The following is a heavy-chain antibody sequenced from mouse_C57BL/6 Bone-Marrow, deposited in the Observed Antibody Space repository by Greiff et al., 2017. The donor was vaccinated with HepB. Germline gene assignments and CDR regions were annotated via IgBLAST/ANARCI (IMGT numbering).Heavy chain of an antibody. D-gene: IGHD6-5*01. CDR2: IYPRSGNT. CDR1: GYTFTSYG. V-gene: IGHV1-81*01. CDR3: ARLSLRTFDY. J-gene: IGHJ2*01. Sequence: VQLQQSGAELARPGASVKLSCKASGYTFTSYGISWVKQRTGQGLEWIGEIYPRSGNTYYNEKFKGKATLTADKSSSTAYMELRSLTSEDSAVYFCARLSLRTFDYWGQGTTLTVSS.